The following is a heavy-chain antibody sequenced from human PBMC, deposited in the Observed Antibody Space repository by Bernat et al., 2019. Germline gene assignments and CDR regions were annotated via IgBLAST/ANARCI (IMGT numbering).Heavy chain of an antibody. V-gene: IGHV1-2*02. D-gene: IGHD6-6*01. Sequence: QVQLLQSGAEVKKPGPSVKFSCKASGSTFTGSYLHWVRQAPGQGLEWMGWFNPNSGGTNYAQKFQGRLTMTRDTSISTAYMELSRLRSDDTAVYYCARDRFLDSSSWFDPWGQGTLVTVSS. CDR3: ARDRFLDSSSWFDP. CDR2: FNPNSGGT. J-gene: IGHJ5*02. CDR1: GSTFTGSY.